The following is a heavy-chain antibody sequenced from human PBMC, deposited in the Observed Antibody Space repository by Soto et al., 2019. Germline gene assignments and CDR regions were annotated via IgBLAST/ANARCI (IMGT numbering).Heavy chain of an antibody. J-gene: IGHJ2*01. Sequence: SETLSLTCTVSGASISTPTYYWGWIRQPPGKGLGWVGNIYSNGITFYNSSLKSRLTVFVDTSRNQFSLKLSSVTAADTATYYCARLTNNWYFDLWGRGTLVTVSS. CDR3: ARLTNNWYFDL. CDR2: IYSNGIT. V-gene: IGHV4-39*01. CDR1: GASISTPTYY.